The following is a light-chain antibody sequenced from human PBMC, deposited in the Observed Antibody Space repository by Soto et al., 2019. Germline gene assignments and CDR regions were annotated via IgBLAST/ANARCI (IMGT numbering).Light chain of an antibody. CDR2: AAS. J-gene: IGKJ1*01. CDR3: QKSYSTPRK. V-gene: IGKV1-39*01. Sequence: DIQITHSPSSLSASVVERVTITFRASQSISSYLNWYQQKPGKAPKLLIYAASSLQSGVPSRFSGSGSGTDFTLTISSLQPEDFATYYCQKSYSTPRKFGQGTKVDIK. CDR1: QSISSY.